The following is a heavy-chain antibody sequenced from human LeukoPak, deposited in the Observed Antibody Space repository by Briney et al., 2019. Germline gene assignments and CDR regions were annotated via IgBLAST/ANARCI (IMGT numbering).Heavy chain of an antibody. Sequence: SETLSLTCAVYGGSFSGYYWSWIRQPPGKGLEWIGEINHSGSTNYNPSLKSRVTISVDTSKNQFSLKRSSVTAADTAVYYCATGYVSMSIDYWGQGTLVTVSS. D-gene: IGHD6-13*01. V-gene: IGHV4-34*01. J-gene: IGHJ4*02. CDR3: ATGYVSMSIDY. CDR1: GGSFSGYY. CDR2: INHSGST.